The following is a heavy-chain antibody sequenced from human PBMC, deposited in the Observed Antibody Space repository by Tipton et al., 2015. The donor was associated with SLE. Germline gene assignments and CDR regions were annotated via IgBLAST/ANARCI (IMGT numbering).Heavy chain of an antibody. CDR3: ARAARIDY. V-gene: IGHV3-30*02. J-gene: IGHJ4*02. CDR2: IRYDGSNE. Sequence: SLRLSCAASGFTFSSYGMHWVRQAPGKGLEWVAFIRYDGSNEYYVDSVKGRFTISRDNAKNTLYLQMNSLRTDDTAVYYCARAARIDYWGQGTRVTVSS. CDR1: GFTFSSYG.